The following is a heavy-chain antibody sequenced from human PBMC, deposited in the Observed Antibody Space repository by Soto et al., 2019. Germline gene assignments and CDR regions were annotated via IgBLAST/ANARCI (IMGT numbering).Heavy chain of an antibody. J-gene: IGHJ4*02. V-gene: IGHV4-39*01. CDR3: TRHHPHHYDSSGYFDY. CDR1: DGSISTSSYY. CDR2: IFYTGRT. D-gene: IGHD3-22*01. Sequence: SETLSLTCTVSDGSISTSSYYWGWIRQSPGKGLEWIGTIFYTGRTYYNPSLESRVTLSVDTSKNQFSLHLTSVTAADTAVYYCTRHHPHHYDSSGYFDYWGQGTLVTAPQ.